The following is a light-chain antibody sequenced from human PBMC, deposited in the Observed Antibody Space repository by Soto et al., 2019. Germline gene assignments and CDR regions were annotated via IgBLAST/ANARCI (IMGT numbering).Light chain of an antibody. CDR3: ASYAGSNNLGV. CDR1: SSDVGGYNY. J-gene: IGLJ1*01. CDR2: EVT. V-gene: IGLV2-8*01. Sequence: QSVLTQPPSASGSPGQSVTISCTGTSSDVGGYNYVSWYQQHAGRAPKPIIFEVTKRPSGVPDRFSGSKSSNTASLTVSGLQADDEADYYCASYAGSNNLGVFGTGTKVTVL.